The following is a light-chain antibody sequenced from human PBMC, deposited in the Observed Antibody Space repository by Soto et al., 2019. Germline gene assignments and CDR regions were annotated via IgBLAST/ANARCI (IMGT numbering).Light chain of an antibody. J-gene: IGKJ1*01. CDR1: QSVSSSY. CDR3: QQYGSSLWT. V-gene: IGKV3-20*01. Sequence: EIVLTQSPGTLSLSPGERATLSCRASQSVSSSYLAWYQQKPGQAPRLLIYGASSRATGIPDRFSGSGSGRDFTLTISRLESEDFAVYCCQQYGSSLWTFGQGTKGEIK. CDR2: GAS.